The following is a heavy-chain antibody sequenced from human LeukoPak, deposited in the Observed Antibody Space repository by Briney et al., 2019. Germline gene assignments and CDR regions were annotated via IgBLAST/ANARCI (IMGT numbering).Heavy chain of an antibody. CDR3: ASFSLEWFTFDY. J-gene: IGHJ4*02. D-gene: IGHD3-3*01. CDR1: GGTFSSYA. Sequence: ASVKVSCKASGGTFSSYAISWVRQAPGQGLEWMGGIIPIFGTANYAQKFQGRVTITTDESTSTAYMELSSLRSEDTAVYYCASFSLEWFTFDYWGQGTLVTVSS. CDR2: IIPIFGTA. V-gene: IGHV1-69*05.